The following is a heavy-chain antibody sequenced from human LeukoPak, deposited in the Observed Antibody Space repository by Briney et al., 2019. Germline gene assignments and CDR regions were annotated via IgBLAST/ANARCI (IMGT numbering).Heavy chain of an antibody. CDR3: ARDKDGIYYFDY. D-gene: IGHD2-15*01. J-gene: IGHJ4*02. Sequence: PGGSLRLSCAASGFTFSSYARHRVRQAPGKGLECVAVISYDGSNKYCADSVKGRFTISRDNSKNTLYLQMNSLRAEDTAVYYCARDKDGIYYFDYWGQGTLVTVSS. V-gene: IGHV3-30-3*01. CDR1: GFTFSSYA. CDR2: ISYDGSNK.